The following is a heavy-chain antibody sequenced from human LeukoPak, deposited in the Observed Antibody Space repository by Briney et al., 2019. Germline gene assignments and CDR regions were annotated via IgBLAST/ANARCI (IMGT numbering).Heavy chain of an antibody. CDR2: IYYSGST. V-gene: IGHV4-59*01. D-gene: IGHD3-10*01. CDR3: ARGPPGGQFDP. J-gene: IGHJ5*02. Sequence: PSETLSLTCTVSGGSISSYYWSWIRQPPGKGLEWIGYIYYSGSTNYNPSLKSLVTISVDTSKNQFSLKLSSVTAADTAVYYCARGPPGGQFDPWGQGTLVTVSS. CDR1: GGSISSYY.